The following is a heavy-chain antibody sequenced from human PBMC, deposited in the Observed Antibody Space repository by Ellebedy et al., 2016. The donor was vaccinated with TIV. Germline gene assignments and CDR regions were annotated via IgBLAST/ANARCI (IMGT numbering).Heavy chain of an antibody. D-gene: IGHD4-17*01. CDR3: ATDGSYGDYLSPTHAFVI. Sequence: GGSLRLSCVASGFTFCSYWMSWVRQAPGKGLEWVANIKQDGSEKYYVDSVRGRFTISRDNAKNSLYLHLNSLRAEDTAMYYCATDGSYGDYLSPTHAFVIWGQGTMVTVSS. CDR1: GFTFCSYW. J-gene: IGHJ3*02. CDR2: IKQDGSEK. V-gene: IGHV3-7*01.